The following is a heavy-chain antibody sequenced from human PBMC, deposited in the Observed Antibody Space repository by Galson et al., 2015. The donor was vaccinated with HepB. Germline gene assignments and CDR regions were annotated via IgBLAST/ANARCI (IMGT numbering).Heavy chain of an antibody. J-gene: IGHJ4*02. V-gene: IGHV2-5*02. CDR3: AHLIFIAAAGYYFDY. CDR1: GFSLSTSGVG. D-gene: IGHD6-13*01. CDR2: IYWDDDK. Sequence: PALVKPTQTLTLTCTFSGFSLSTSGVGVGWIRQPPGKALEWLALIYWDDDKRYSPSLKSRLTITKDTSKNQVVLTMTNMDPVDTATYYCAHLIFIAAAGYYFDYWGQGTLVTVSS.